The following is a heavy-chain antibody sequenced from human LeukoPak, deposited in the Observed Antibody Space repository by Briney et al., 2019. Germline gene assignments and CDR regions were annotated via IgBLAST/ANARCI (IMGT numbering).Heavy chain of an antibody. CDR1: VHPISNRNC. D-gene: IGHD6-19*01. J-gene: IGHJ4*02. CDR3: ARGLVIAVAGWGPWELPPAGYDY. V-gene: IGHV4-4*02. CDR2: ISHNGLT. Sequence: GTLSLTCTGSVHPISNRNCWRGLCPPPGMDLAGLGYISHNGLTNYNPSLKSRLTILVEKSKNQFSLKLSSVTAADTAVYYCARGLVIAVAGWGPWELPPAGYDYWGQGTLVTVSS.